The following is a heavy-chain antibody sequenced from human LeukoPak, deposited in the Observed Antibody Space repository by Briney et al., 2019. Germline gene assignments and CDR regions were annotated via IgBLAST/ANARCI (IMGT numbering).Heavy chain of an antibody. CDR1: GGSLSSSSYY. CDR3: ARLLPGSYVDY. Sequence: SETLSLTCTVSGGSLSSSSYYWGWIRQPPGKGLEWIGSIYYSGSTYYNPSLKSRVTISVDTSKNQFSLKLSSVTAADTAVYYCARLLPGSYVDYWGQGTLVTVSS. D-gene: IGHD1-26*01. J-gene: IGHJ4*02. V-gene: IGHV4-39*01. CDR2: IYYSGST.